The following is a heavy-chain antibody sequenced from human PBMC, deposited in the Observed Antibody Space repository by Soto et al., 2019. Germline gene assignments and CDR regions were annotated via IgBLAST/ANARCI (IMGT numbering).Heavy chain of an antibody. CDR1: GFTFRSYV. J-gene: IGHJ1*01. V-gene: IGHV3-30*19. Sequence: QVQLVESGGGVVQPGTSLRVSYVGSGFTFRSYVIHWVRQAPGKGLEWVALTSYDGSDKYYDDSVRGRFTISRDNSRNTVDLQMDSLRLEDTALYYCARWGTTGGLDVWGQGTLVSVSS. D-gene: IGHD3-16*01. CDR3: ARWGTTGGLDV. CDR2: TSYDGSDK.